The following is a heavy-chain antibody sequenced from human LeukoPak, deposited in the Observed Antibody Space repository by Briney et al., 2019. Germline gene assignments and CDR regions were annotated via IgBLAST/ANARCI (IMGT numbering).Heavy chain of an antibody. CDR1: GIIFSSYG. V-gene: IGHV3-30*02. D-gene: IGHD1-7*01. J-gene: IGHJ3*02. Sequence: PGGSLRLSCAASGIIFSSYGMHWVRQAPGKGLEWVAFIRYDGSIKYYADSVKGRFTISRDDAKNSLYLQMNSLRAEDTAVYHCARAVGNYAYTDAFDIWGQGTMVTVSS. CDR2: IRYDGSIK. CDR3: ARAVGNYAYTDAFDI.